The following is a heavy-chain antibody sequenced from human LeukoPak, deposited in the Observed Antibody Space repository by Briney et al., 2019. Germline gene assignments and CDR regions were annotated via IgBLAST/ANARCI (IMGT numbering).Heavy chain of an antibody. Sequence: PGGSLRLSCAASGFTFDDYAMSWVRQAPGKGLEWVSAIHWNGGSLGYADSVKGRFTISRDNAKNSLYLQMNSLRAEDTAVYYCAELGITMIGGVWGKGTTVTISS. J-gene: IGHJ6*04. CDR1: GFTFDDYA. D-gene: IGHD3-10*02. CDR2: IHWNGGSL. V-gene: IGHV3-20*04. CDR3: AELGITMIGGV.